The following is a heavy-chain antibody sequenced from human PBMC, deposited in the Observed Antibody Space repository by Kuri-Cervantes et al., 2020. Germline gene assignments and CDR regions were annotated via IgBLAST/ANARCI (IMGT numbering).Heavy chain of an antibody. CDR2: IYPGDSDT. Sequence: GGSLRLSCKGSGYSFTSYWIGWVRQMPGKGLEWMGIIYPGDSDTRYSPSFQGQVTISADKSISTAYLQWSSLKASDTAMYYCARRRPTGGVWFDPWGQGTLVTVSS. CDR1: GYSFTSYW. D-gene: IGHD4-17*01. V-gene: IGHV5-51*01. J-gene: IGHJ5*02. CDR3: ARRRPTGGVWFDP.